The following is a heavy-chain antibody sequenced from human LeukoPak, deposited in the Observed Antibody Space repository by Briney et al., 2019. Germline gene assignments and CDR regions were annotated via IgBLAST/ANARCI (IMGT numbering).Heavy chain of an antibody. D-gene: IGHD1-26*01. CDR2: ISYTGTYI. J-gene: IGHJ4*02. V-gene: IGHV3-21*04. Sequence: GGSLRLSCAASAFSLNAYNMNWVRQAPGKGLEWVSSISYTGTYIYYADSVKGRFTISRDNAQNSLYLQMNSLRAEDTAIYYCVRDRGTYRPIDYWGQGILVTVSP. CDR3: VRDRGTYRPIDY. CDR1: AFSLNAYN.